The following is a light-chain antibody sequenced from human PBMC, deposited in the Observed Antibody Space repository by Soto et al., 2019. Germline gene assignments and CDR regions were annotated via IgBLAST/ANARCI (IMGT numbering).Light chain of an antibody. J-gene: IGLJ3*02. CDR2: GNN. CDR3: AAWDGSLSSPV. CDR1: TSNVGGNG. Sequence: QSVLTQPPSASGTPGQRVTISCSGSTSNVGGNGVSWYQQLPGAAPKLLIYGNNQRPSGVPDLFACSKSGASASLDISGLQSEAEADYYCAAWDGSLSSPVFGGGPRCPS. V-gene: IGLV1-44*01.